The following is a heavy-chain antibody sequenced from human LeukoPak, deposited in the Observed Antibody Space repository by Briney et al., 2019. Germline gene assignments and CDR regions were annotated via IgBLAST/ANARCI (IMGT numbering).Heavy chain of an antibody. CDR3: ARDTTTVTTSSAFDY. CDR1: GFTFSSYA. V-gene: IGHV3-30*04. D-gene: IGHD4-17*01. J-gene: IGHJ4*02. CDR2: ISYDGSNK. Sequence: GGSLRLSSAASGFTFSSYAMHWVRQAPGKGLEWVAVISYDGSNKYYADSVKGRFTISRDNSKNTLYLQMNSLRAEDTAVYYCARDTTTVTTSSAFDYWGQGTLVTVSS.